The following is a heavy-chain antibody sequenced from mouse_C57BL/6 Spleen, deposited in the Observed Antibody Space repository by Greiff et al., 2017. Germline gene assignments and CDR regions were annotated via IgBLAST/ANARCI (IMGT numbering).Heavy chain of an antibody. V-gene: IGHV1-52*01. D-gene: IGHD3-2*02. J-gene: IGHJ2*01. Sequence: QVQLQQPGAELVRPGSSVKLSCKASGYTFTSYWMHWVKQRPIQGLEWIGNIDPSDSETHYTQKFKDKATLTVDKSSSTDYMQLSRLTSDDSAVYICARYSSGDHWGQGTTLTVSS. CDR2: IDPSDSET. CDR3: ARYSSGDH. CDR1: GYTFTSYW.